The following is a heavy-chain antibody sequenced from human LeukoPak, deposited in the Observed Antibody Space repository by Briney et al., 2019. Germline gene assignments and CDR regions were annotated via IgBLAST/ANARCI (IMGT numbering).Heavy chain of an antibody. J-gene: IGHJ4*02. CDR3: ARDPSSLRDSYDY. V-gene: IGHV3-7*01. CDR2: IKEDGCEK. CDR1: GFTFSSYG. D-gene: IGHD6-6*01. Sequence: PGRSLRLSCAASGFTFSSYGMHWVRQAPGKGLEWVANIKEDGCEKYYVDSVKGRFTISRDNVKKSLYLQMSSLRAEDTAVYYCARDPSSLRDSYDYWGQGTLVTVSS.